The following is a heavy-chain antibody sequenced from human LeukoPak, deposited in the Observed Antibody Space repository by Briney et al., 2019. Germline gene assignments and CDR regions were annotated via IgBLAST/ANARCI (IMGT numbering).Heavy chain of an antibody. D-gene: IGHD3-10*01. V-gene: IGHV3-23*01. CDR1: GFTFNTYA. CDR2: ISGSGGVT. CDR3: AKDYGSGSYYNVNFNWFDP. Sequence: GGSLRLSCAASGFTFNTYALSWVRQAPGKGLEWVSAISGSGGVTYYADSVKGRFTISRDNSKNTLHLQMNSLRAEDTAVYYCAKDYGSGSYYNVNFNWFDPWGQGTLVTVSS. J-gene: IGHJ5*02.